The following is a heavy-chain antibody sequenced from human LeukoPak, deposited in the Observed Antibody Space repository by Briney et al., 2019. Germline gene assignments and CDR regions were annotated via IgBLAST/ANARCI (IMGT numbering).Heavy chain of an antibody. D-gene: IGHD6-19*01. Sequence: GGSLRLSCAASGFTFSGSAMHWVRQASGKELEWVGRIRSKANSYATAYAASVKGRFTISRDDSKNTAYLQMNSLKTEDTAVYYCTSKGIAVAGTLSYYYGMDVWGQGTTVTVSS. CDR2: IRSKANSYAT. J-gene: IGHJ6*02. V-gene: IGHV3-73*01. CDR1: GFTFSGSA. CDR3: TSKGIAVAGTLSYYYGMDV.